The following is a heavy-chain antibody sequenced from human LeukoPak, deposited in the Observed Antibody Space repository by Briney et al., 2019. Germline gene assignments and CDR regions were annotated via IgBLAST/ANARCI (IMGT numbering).Heavy chain of an antibody. Sequence: SETLSLTCAVSGGSISSSSYYWGWIRQPPGKGLEWIGSIYYSGSTYYNPSLKSRVTISVDTSKNQFSLKLSSVTAADTAVYYCARDYYDSSGYLHKGFDYWGQGTLVTVSS. CDR3: ARDYYDSSGYLHKGFDY. J-gene: IGHJ4*02. D-gene: IGHD3-22*01. V-gene: IGHV4-39*02. CDR1: GGSISSSSYY. CDR2: IYYSGST.